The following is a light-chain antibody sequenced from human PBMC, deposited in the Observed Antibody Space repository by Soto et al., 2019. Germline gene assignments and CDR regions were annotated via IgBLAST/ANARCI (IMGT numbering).Light chain of an antibody. CDR2: GAS. V-gene: IGKV3-20*01. CDR3: QQCGGSKT. CDR1: QKIISTV. J-gene: IGKJ1*01. Sequence: IVLTNDPCILSVSPVGRASVSCRASQKIISTVLAWYQQKPGQAPRLLIYGASSRTTGIPDRFSGSGSGTDFTLTISRLETEDFAMYYCQQCGGSKTFGQGTKVDIK.